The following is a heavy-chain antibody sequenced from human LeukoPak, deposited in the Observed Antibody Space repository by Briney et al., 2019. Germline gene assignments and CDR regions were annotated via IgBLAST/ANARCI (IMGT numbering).Heavy chain of an antibody. J-gene: IGHJ4*02. CDR1: GGSISSGGHY. CDR3: ASGQSNYVGDY. V-gene: IGHV4-31*03. CDR2: IYYSGST. Sequence: PSETLSLTCTVSGGSISSGGHYWSWIRQHPGKGLEWIGYIYYSGSTYYNPSLKSRVTISVDTSKNQFSLKLSSVTAADTAVYYCASGQSNYVGDYWGQGTLVTVSS. D-gene: IGHD4-11*01.